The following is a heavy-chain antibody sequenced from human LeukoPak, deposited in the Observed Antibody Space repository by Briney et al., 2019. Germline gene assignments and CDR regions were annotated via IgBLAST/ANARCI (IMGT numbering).Heavy chain of an antibody. CDR1: GGSISRYH. Sequence: SETLSLTCTVSGGSISRYHWSWIRQPPGKGLEWIGSIYHSGSTYCNPSLKSRVTISVDTSKNQFSLKLSSVTAADTAVYYCASNLSGSFSYWGQGTLVTVSS. J-gene: IGHJ4*02. CDR3: ASNLSGSFSY. CDR2: IYHSGST. V-gene: IGHV4-38-2*02. D-gene: IGHD1-26*01.